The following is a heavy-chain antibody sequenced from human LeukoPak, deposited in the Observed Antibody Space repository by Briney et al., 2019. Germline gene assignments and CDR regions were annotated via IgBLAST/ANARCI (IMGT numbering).Heavy chain of an antibody. CDR3: AKDSSGRQPSTDFDY. D-gene: IGHD6-19*01. V-gene: IGHV3-23*01. CDR1: GFTFSSYA. J-gene: IGHJ4*02. CDR2: ISGSGGST. Sequence: GGSLRLSCAASGFTFSSYAMSWVRQAPGKGLEWVSAISGSGGSTYYADSVKGRFTISRDNSKNTLYLQMNSLRAEDTAVHYCAKDSSGRQPSTDFDYWGQGTLVTVPS.